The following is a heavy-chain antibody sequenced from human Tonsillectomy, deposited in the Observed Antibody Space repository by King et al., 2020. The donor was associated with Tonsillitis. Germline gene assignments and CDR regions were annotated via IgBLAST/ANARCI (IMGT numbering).Heavy chain of an antibody. CDR2: ISPYNGDT. V-gene: IGHV1-18*01. J-gene: IGHJ4*02. CDR3: ARTRTGHVVSGFDY. CDR1: GFTFPNYG. Sequence: QLVQSGAEVKKPGASVKVSCKASGFTFPNYGITWVRQAPGQGLEWMGWISPYNGDTDYAQKLQGRVTMTTDTSTTTAYMQLRSLRSDDTAIYFCARTRTGHVVSGFDYWGQGTLVTVSS. D-gene: IGHD3/OR15-3a*01.